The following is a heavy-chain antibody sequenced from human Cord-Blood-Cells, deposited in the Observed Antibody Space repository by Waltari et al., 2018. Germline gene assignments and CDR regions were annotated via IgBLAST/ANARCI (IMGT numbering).Heavy chain of an antibody. D-gene: IGHD1-26*01. CDR1: GFLFGSYR. Sequence: EVQLVESGGGLVQPGGSLSLSSDASGFLFGSYRIHWVRQAPGKGLVWVSRINSDGSSTSYADSVKGRFTISRDNAKNTLYLQMNSLRAEDTAVYYCAREVGATHAFDIWGQGTMVTDSS. J-gene: IGHJ3*02. V-gene: IGHV3-74*01. CDR3: AREVGATHAFDI. CDR2: INSDGSST.